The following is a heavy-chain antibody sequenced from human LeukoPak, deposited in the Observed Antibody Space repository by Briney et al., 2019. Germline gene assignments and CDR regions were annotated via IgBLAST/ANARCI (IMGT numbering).Heavy chain of an antibody. Sequence: SQTLSLTCAISGDSVSSNSPARNGIRQSPSRGLEWLGRTYYRSKWYTDYAVSVKSRITIKPDTSKNQFSLQLNSVTPEDTAVYYCAREMGSFDIWGQGTMVTVS. J-gene: IGHJ3*02. V-gene: IGHV6-1*01. CDR2: TYYRSKWYT. CDR1: GDSVSSNSPA. CDR3: AREMGSFDI. D-gene: IGHD2-8*01.